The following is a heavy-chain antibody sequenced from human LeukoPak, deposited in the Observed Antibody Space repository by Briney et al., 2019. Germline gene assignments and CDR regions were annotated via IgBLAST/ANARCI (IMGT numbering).Heavy chain of an antibody. CDR1: GFTFSIYA. J-gene: IGHJ4*02. D-gene: IGHD6-19*01. CDR3: AKVRNSGWSPSGFDY. CDR2: ISGGGGNT. Sequence: GGSLRLSCTASGFTFSIYAMNWVRQAPGKGLEWVSAISGGGGNTYYADSVEGRFTISRDNSKNTLYLQMNSLRVADTAVYYCAKVRNSGWSPSGFDYWGQGTLVTVSS. V-gene: IGHV3-23*01.